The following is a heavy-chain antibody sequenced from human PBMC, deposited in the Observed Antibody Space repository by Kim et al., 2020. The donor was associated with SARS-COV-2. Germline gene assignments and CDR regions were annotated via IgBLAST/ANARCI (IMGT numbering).Heavy chain of an antibody. CDR3: ARAPYYYGSGSA. D-gene: IGHD3-10*01. V-gene: IGHV4-34*01. J-gene: IGHJ5*02. CDR2: INHSGST. CDR1: GGSFSGYY. Sequence: SETLSLTCAVYGGSFSGYYWSWIRQPPGKGLEWIGEINHSGSTNYNPSLKGRVTISVDTSKNQFSLKLSSVTAADTAVYYCARAPYYYGSGSAWGQGTLVTVSS.